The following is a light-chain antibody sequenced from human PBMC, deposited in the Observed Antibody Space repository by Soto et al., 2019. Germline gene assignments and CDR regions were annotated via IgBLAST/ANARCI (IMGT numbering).Light chain of an antibody. J-gene: IGKJ2*01. CDR2: AAS. Sequence: DIQMTQSPSSLSASVGDRVTITCRASQSIRSYLSWYQQKPGKAPNLLIYAASSLQSGVPSRFSGSGSGTDFTLTISSLQPEDFETYYCQQSDSTPYTFGQGTYLEIK. CDR1: QSIRSY. CDR3: QQSDSTPYT. V-gene: IGKV1-39*01.